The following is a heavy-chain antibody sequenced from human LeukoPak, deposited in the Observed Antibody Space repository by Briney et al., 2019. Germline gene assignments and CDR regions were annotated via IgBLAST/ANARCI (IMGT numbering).Heavy chain of an antibody. Sequence: SETLSLTCTVSGGSISSYYWSWIRQPPGKGLEWIGYIYYSGSTNYNPSLKSRVTISVDTSKNQFSLKLSSVTAADTAVYYWARDGSDAFDIGAKGTMVPFSS. CDR3: ARDGSDAFDI. V-gene: IGHV4-59*01. J-gene: IGHJ3*02. D-gene: IGHD6-13*01. CDR1: GGSISSYY. CDR2: IYYSGST.